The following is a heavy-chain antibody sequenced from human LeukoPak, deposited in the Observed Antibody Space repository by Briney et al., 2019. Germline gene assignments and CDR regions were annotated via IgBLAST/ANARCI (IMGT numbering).Heavy chain of an antibody. V-gene: IGHV1-18*01. CDR2: ISAYNDNT. Sequence: ASVKVSCKASGYTFTSYGISWVRQAPGQGLEWMGWISAYNDNTNYAQKLQGRVTMTTDTSTSTAYMELRSLRSDDTAVYYCARDYYYDSSGYYRSPGGLQDWGQGTLVTVSS. D-gene: IGHD3-22*01. CDR1: GYTFTSYG. J-gene: IGHJ4*02. CDR3: ARDYYYDSSGYYRSPGGLQD.